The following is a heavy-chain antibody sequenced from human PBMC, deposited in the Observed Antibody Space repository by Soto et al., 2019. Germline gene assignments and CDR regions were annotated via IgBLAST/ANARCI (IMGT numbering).Heavy chain of an antibody. J-gene: IGHJ4*02. Sequence: PSETLSLTCTVSGGSISSYYWSWIRQPPGKGLEWIGYIYYSGSTNYNPSLKSRVTISVDTSKNQFSLKLSSVTAADTAVYYFARPPRGNYVYPSYFDYGAQETLVPVS. CDR2: IYYSGST. CDR1: GGSISSYY. V-gene: IGHV4-59*01. D-gene: IGHD3-16*01. CDR3: ARPPRGNYVYPSYFDY.